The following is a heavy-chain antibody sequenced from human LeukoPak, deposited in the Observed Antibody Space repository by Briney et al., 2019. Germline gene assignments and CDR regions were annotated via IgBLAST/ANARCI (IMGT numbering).Heavy chain of an antibody. V-gene: IGHV3-23*01. CDR1: GFTFSSYA. D-gene: IGHD4-17*01. CDR2: ISGSGGST. Sequence: HSGGSLRLSCAASGFTFSSYAMSWVRQAPEKGLEWVSAISGSGGSTYYADSVKGRFTISRDNSKNTLYLQMNSLRAEDTAVYYCAKDLTVTSNYWGQGTLVTVSS. CDR3: AKDLTVTSNY. J-gene: IGHJ4*02.